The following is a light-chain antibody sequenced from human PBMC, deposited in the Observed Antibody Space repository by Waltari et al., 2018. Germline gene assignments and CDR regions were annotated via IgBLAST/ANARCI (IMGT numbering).Light chain of an antibody. J-gene: IGLJ3*02. Sequence: QSVLTQPPSASGTPGQRVAISCSGTRSNIGSNSVHWYHQLPGTAPKLLTHSNNQRPSGVPDRFSGSKSGTSASLAISGLQSEDEAHYYCAAWDASLNGWVFGGGTKLTVL. CDR2: SNN. V-gene: IGLV1-44*01. CDR1: RSNIGSNS. CDR3: AAWDASLNGWV.